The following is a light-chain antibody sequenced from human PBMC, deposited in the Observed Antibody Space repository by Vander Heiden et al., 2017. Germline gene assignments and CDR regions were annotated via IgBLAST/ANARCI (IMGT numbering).Light chain of an antibody. CDR3: RQALQTPRT. V-gene: IGKV2-28*01. J-gene: IGKJ1*01. CDR1: QSLLHSNGYNY. CDR2: LGS. Sequence: DIVMTQSPLSLPVTPGEPASISCRSSQSLLHSNGYNYLDWYLQKPGQSPQLLIYLGSNRASGVPDRFSGSGSGTDFTLEISRVEAEDVRVYYCRQALQTPRTFGEGTKVEIK.